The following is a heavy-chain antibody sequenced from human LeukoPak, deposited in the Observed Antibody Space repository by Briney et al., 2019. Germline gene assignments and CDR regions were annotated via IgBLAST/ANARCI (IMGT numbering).Heavy chain of an antibody. CDR3: AGVDGGGSCCSKLYYYGMDV. CDR2: ISAYNGNT. Sequence: ASVKVSCKASGYTFTSYGISWVRQAPGQGLEWMGWISAYNGNTNYAQKLQGRVTMTTDTSTSTAYMELRSLRSDDTAVYYCAGVDGGGSCCSKLYYYGMDVWGQGTTVTVSS. D-gene: IGHD2-15*01. CDR1: GYTFTSYG. J-gene: IGHJ6*02. V-gene: IGHV1-18*01.